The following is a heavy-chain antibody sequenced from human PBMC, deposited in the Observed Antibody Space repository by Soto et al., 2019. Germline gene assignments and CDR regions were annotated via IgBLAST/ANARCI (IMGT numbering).Heavy chain of an antibody. V-gene: IGHV3-23*01. CDR3: AKDLELWFGGLPYYYYGMDV. CDR1: GFTFSSYA. D-gene: IGHD3-10*01. J-gene: IGHJ6*02. Sequence: HPGGSLRLSCAASGFTFSSYAMSWVRQAPGKGLEWVSAISGSGGSTYYADSVKGRFTISRDNSKNTLYLQMNSLRAEDTAVYYCAKDLELWFGGLPYYYYGMDVWGQGTTVTVSS. CDR2: ISGSGGST.